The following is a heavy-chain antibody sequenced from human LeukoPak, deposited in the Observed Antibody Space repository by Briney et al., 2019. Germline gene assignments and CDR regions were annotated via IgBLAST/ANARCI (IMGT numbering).Heavy chain of an antibody. D-gene: IGHD5-18*01. V-gene: IGHV3-23*01. CDR3: AQDQEAQLWLRGGYFDN. CDR2: ITGIGGST. J-gene: IGHJ4*02. CDR1: GFTFSSYA. Sequence: PGGSLRLSCAASGFTFSSYAMSWVRQAPGKGLEWVSAITGIGGSTYYAGSVKGRFTISRDNSKNTLYLQMNSLRAEDTAVYYCAQDQEAQLWLRGGYFDNWGQGTLVTDSS.